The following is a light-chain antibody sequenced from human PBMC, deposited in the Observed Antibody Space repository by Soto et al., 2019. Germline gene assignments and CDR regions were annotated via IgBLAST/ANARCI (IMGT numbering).Light chain of an antibody. CDR2: DAS. J-gene: IGKJ1*01. V-gene: IGKV3-20*01. Sequence: EIVLRQSPGTLSLPPGGRATHSSWASQGVSNNYIAWYQQKPGQAPRLLIYDASTRATGIPARFSGSGSGTDFTLTISSLQPEDFAVYYCQQYDTSPRTFGQGTKVDI. CDR1: QGVSNNY. CDR3: QQYDTSPRT.